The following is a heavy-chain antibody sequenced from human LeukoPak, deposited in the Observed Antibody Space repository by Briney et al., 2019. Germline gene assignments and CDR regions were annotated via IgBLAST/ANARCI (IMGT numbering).Heavy chain of an antibody. CDR3: ARAYCGGDCYNSRGWFDP. V-gene: IGHV4-59*01. CDR2: IYYSGST. Sequence: HPSETLSLTCTVSGGSISSYYWSWIRQPPGKGLEWIGYIYYSGSTNYNPSLKSRVTISVDTSKNQFSLKLSSVTAADTAVYYCARAYCGGDCYNSRGWFDPWGQGTLVTVSS. D-gene: IGHD2-21*02. CDR1: GGSISSYY. J-gene: IGHJ5*02.